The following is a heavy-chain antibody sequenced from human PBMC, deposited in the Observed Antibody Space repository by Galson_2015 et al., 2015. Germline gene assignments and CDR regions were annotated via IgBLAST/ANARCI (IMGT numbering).Heavy chain of an antibody. V-gene: IGHV2-5*05. Sequence: PALVKPTQTLTLTRTFSGFSLDTSGVGVGWIRQPPGRALEWLALIFWDDEKNYAPSLKNRLTITKDTPKDQVVLTMTDMGPVDTATYYCAHRLNSGFFHYWGQGTLVTVSS. J-gene: IGHJ4*02. CDR2: IFWDDEK. CDR1: GFSLDTSGVG. D-gene: IGHD3-22*01. CDR3: AHRLNSGFFHY.